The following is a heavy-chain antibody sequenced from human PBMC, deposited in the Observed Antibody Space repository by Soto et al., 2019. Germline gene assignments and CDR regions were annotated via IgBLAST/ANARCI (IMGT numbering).Heavy chain of an antibody. CDR1: GYIFTTYY. Sequence: QMQLVQSGAEVKKPGASVKVSCKASGYIFTTYYMHWVRQAPGQGLEWMGKINPSGGSTRYPQKFQGRVTMTRDTSTSTVHMELRSLRSEDTAVYYCARVGVAGTWFDPWGQGTLVTVSS. V-gene: IGHV1-46*03. J-gene: IGHJ5*02. D-gene: IGHD6-19*01. CDR2: INPSGGST. CDR3: ARVGVAGTWFDP.